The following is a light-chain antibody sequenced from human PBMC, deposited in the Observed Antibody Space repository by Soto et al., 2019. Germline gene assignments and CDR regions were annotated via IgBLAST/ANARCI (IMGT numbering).Light chain of an antibody. CDR1: QSVSSNY. CDR2: RAS. J-gene: IGKJ4*01. CDR3: QQYGSSPLT. V-gene: IGKV3-20*01. Sequence: IVWPPSPRPPSLSPGERATLSRRACQSVSSNYLAWYQQKPRQTPKVLIYRASTRATGIPDRFSGSGSGTDFTLTISRLEAEDFAVYYCQQYGSSPLTFGGGTKVDIK.